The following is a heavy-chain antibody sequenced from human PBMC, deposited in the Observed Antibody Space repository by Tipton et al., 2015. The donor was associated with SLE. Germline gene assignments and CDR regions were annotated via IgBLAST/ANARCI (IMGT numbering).Heavy chain of an antibody. CDR1: GYTFTTDY. V-gene: IGHV1-46*01. Sequence: QSGPEVKMPGASVDISCKASGYTFTTDYIHWVRQSPGQGLEWMAIINPNTGDTYSAQKFRGRVTMSSDTSTSTVHMELSSLRFEDTAVYYCVRVPYCSTASCKLDSWGQGTLVTVSS. CDR3: VRVPYCSTASCKLDS. D-gene: IGHD2-2*01. J-gene: IGHJ4*02. CDR2: INPNTGDT.